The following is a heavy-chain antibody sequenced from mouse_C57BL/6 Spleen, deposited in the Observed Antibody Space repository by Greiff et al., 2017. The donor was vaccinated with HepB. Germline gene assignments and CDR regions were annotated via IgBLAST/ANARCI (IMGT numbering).Heavy chain of an antibody. V-gene: IGHV2-9-1*01. CDR3: ARNSDYGSSNWYFDV. CDR1: GFSLTSYA. Sequence: VQVVESGPGLVAPSQSLSITCTVSGFSLTSYAISWVRQPPGKGLEWLGVIWTGGGTNYNSALKSRLSISKDNSKSQVFLKMNSLQTDDTARYYCARNSDYGSSNWYFDVWGTGTTVTVSS. CDR2: IWTGGGT. J-gene: IGHJ1*03. D-gene: IGHD1-1*01.